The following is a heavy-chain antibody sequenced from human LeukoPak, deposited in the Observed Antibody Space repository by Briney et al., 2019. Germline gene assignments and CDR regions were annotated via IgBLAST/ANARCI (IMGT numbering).Heavy chain of an antibody. V-gene: IGHV3-48*01. CDR3: VRGSTGYYYGFEF. D-gene: IGHD3-22*01. CDR2: ISPRSGTI. CDR1: GFIFSNYS. J-gene: IGHJ4*02. Sequence: GGSLRLSCAASGFIFSNYSMNWVRQAPGKGLEWLSYISPRSGTIKYADSVKGRFTISRDNVKNSLHLQMNSLRAEDTAKYYCVRGSTGYYYGFEFWGQGTLLTVSS.